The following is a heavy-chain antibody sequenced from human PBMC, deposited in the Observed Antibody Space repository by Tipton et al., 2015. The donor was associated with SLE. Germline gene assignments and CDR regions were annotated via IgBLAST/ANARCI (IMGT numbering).Heavy chain of an antibody. CDR3: ARDVGVVEDGMSWFDP. D-gene: IGHD2-2*01. V-gene: IGHV3-7*01. CDR1: GGSINSYY. J-gene: IGHJ5*02. CDR2: INQDGSEK. Sequence: TLSLTCTVSGGSINSYYWNWIRQPPGRGLEWVANINQDGSEKYLVDSVKGRFTISRDNASNTHLQMNSLRAEDTAVYYCARDVGVVEDGMSWFDPWGQGTLVTVSS.